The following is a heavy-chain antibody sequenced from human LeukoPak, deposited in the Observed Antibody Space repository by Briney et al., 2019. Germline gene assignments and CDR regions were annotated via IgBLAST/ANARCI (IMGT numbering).Heavy chain of an antibody. J-gene: IGHJ3*02. CDR3: ARVQGHPPNGLDI. CDR1: GFTFSSYW. D-gene: IGHD2-8*01. V-gene: IGHV3-74*01. Sequence: GGSLRLSCAASGFTFSSYWMHWVRQAPGKGLVWVSRINSDGSSASYADSVKGRFTISRDNAKNTLYLQMNSLRAEDTAVYYCARVQGHPPNGLDIWGQGTMVTVSS. CDR2: INSDGSSA.